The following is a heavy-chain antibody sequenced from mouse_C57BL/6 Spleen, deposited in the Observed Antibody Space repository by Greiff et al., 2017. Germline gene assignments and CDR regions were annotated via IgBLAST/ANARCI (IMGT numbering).Heavy chain of an antibody. V-gene: IGHV1-53*01. D-gene: IGHD2-10*01. Sequence: QVQLQQPGTELVKPGASVKLSCKASGYTFTSYWMHLVKLRPGPGLAWIGNLHPSNGGTNYNEKFKSKATLTVDKTSSTAYMKLSILTSEDSAVYYCAREAYYGNVGYAMDYWGQGTSVTVSS. J-gene: IGHJ4*01. CDR3: AREAYYGNVGYAMDY. CDR1: GYTFTSYW. CDR2: LHPSNGGT.